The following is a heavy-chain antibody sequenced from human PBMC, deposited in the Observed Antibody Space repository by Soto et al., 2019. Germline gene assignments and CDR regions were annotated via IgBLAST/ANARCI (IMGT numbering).Heavy chain of an antibody. V-gene: IGHV3-7*03. CDR3: ARPWDTAMVSTWTY. J-gene: IGHJ4*02. CDR1: GFTFSSYS. D-gene: IGHD5-18*01. Sequence: EVQLVESGGGLVQPGGSLRLSCAASGFTFSSYSMSWVRQAPGKGLEWVANINKNGGEKYYVDSVKGRFTISRDNAKNSLYLQMNSLRAEDTAVYYCARPWDTAMVSTWTYWGKGTLVTVSS. CDR2: INKNGGEK.